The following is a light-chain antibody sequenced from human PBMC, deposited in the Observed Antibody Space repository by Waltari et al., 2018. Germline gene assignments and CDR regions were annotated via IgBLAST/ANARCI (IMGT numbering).Light chain of an antibody. V-gene: IGKV4-1*01. CDR3: QQYYSTPYT. CDR1: QSVVYRSNTKNY. CDR2: WAS. Sequence: DIVMTQFPDSLSVSLGARATINCKSSQSVVYRSNTKNYLAWYQQKPCQPPKVFNYWASTRESEFPDRVSGSGSGTDFTLTVSSLQSEDVAVYYCQQYYSTPYTFGQGTKLEIK. J-gene: IGKJ2*01.